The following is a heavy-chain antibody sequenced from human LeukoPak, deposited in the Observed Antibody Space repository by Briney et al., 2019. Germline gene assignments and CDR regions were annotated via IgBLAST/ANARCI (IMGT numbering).Heavy chain of an antibody. V-gene: IGHV3-74*01. CDR1: GFTFSNYW. CDR3: ARGDSSGYFGVVDY. J-gene: IGHJ4*02. CDR2: INSDGSST. D-gene: IGHD3-22*01. Sequence: GGSLRLSCAASGFTFSNYWMHWVRQAPGKGLVWVSRINSDGSSTSYADSVKGRFTISRDNAKNTLYLQMTSLRAEDTAVYYCARGDSSGYFGVVDYWGQGTLVTVPS.